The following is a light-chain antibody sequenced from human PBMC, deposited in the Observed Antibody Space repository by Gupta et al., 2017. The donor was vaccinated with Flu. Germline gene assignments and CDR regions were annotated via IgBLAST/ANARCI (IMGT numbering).Light chain of an antibody. CDR1: QSVSSY. J-gene: IGKJ5*01. V-gene: IGKV3-11*01. CDR2: DAS. Sequence: EIVLTQSPATLSLSPGERATLSCMASQSVSSYLAWYQQKPGQAPRLLIYDASNRDTGIPARFSGSGYGKDFTLTISSREQEDFAVYYCQQRSNWPPITFGEGTLLEIK. CDR3: QQRSNWPPIT.